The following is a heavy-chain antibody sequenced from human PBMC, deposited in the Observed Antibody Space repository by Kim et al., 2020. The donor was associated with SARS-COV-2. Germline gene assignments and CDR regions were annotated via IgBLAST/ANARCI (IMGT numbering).Heavy chain of an antibody. J-gene: IGHJ6*02. V-gene: IGHV3-49*03. CDR2: IRSKAYGGTT. CDR1: GFTFGDYA. CDR3: TRDQRTLIAAAGTYYYYGMDV. D-gene: IGHD6-13*01. Sequence: GGSLRLSCTASGFTFGDYAMSWFRQAPGKGLEWVGFIRSKAYGGTTEYAASVKGRFTISRDDSKSIAYLQMNSLKTEDTAVYYCTRDQRTLIAAAGTYYYYGMDVWGQGTTVTVSS.